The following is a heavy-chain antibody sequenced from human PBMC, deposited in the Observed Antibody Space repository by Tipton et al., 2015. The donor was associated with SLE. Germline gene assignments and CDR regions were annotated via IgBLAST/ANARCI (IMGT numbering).Heavy chain of an antibody. CDR1: GYTFITYG. V-gene: IGHV1-18*01. CDR2: SSAYNGNI. Sequence: QLVQSGAEVKKPGASVKVSCKASGYTFITYGISWVRQAPGQGLEWMGWSSAYNGNINYPQKLQGRLSMTRDTSTSTAYMELRSLRSDDTAVYYCARRGRADAFDIWGQGTMVIVSS. D-gene: IGHD3-10*01. J-gene: IGHJ3*02. CDR3: ARRGRADAFDI.